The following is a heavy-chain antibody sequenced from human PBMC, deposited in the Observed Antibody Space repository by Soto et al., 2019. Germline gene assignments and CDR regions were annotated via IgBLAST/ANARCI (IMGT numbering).Heavy chain of an antibody. D-gene: IGHD6-13*01. J-gene: IGHJ5*02. CDR2: ISYNGDDK. V-gene: IGHV3-30-3*01. CDR1: RSTFSSYS. CDR3: ARTALRRPIAASGDFDP. Sequence: GGSLSPSCAASRSTFSSYSMHWVRQAPGKGREWVAVISYNGDDKFYDDSLKGQFNISRDNSNNMLYLQMTSIRAEDTAVYYCARTALRRPIAASGDFDPWGQGTLVTVSS.